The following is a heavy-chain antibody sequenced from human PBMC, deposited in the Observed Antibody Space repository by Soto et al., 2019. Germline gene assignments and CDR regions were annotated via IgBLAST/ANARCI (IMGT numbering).Heavy chain of an antibody. J-gene: IGHJ4*02. Sequence: QITLKESGPTRVKTTQTLTLTCTFSGFSLSTSGVGVGWIRQPPGKALEWLVLIYWDDDRSYNPSLKNSITISKDTSKTQSLLTLTIMDPVDTATYSSAHRSLYGGTYGDGGCFDYWGQGTLVTVSS. D-gene: IGHD1-26*01. CDR3: AHRSLYGGTYGDGGCFDY. V-gene: IGHV2-5*02. CDR1: GFSLSTSGVG. CDR2: IYWDDDR.